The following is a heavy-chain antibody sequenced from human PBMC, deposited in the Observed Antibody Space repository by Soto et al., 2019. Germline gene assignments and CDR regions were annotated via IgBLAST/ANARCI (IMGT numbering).Heavy chain of an antibody. D-gene: IGHD7-27*01. CDR3: AKGGLLTGVAYFDY. J-gene: IGHJ4*02. V-gene: IGHV3-23*01. Sequence: EVQLLESGGGLVQPGGSLRLSCAASGFTFSSYAMSWVRQAPGKGLEWVSTISGSGGSTFYADSVKGRFTISRDNSKNSQSLQKNHPRAEDTAVYYCAKGGLLTGVAYFDYWGQGTLVTVSS. CDR2: ISGSGGST. CDR1: GFTFSSYA.